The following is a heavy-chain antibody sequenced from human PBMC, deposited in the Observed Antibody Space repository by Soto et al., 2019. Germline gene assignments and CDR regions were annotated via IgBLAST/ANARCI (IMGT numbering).Heavy chain of an antibody. CDR2: IDPSDSDT. D-gene: IGHD3-3*01. CDR3: ARQGANYDFWSGGSY. CDR1: GYGFSDYW. J-gene: IGHJ4*02. V-gene: IGHV5-10-1*03. Sequence: EVQRGKSGAEVRKPGESLSISCKASGYGFSDYWMSWVRQMPGKGLEWMGRIDPSDSDTKYSPSFEGHVTISADKSLRNAYLQWSCLKASDTAMYYCARQGANYDFWSGGSYWGQGTLVTVSS.